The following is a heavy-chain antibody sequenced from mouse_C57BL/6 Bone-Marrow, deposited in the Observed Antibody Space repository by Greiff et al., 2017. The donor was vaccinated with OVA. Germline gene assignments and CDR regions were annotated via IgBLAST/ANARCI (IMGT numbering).Heavy chain of an antibody. V-gene: IGHV1-26*01. D-gene: IGHD1-1*01. Sequence: EVQLQQSGPELVKPGASVKISCKASGYTFTDYYMNWVKQSHGKSLEWIGDINPNNGGTSYNQKFKGKATLTVDKSSSTAYMELRSLTSEDSAVYYCARRGITTVVAHYYAMDYWGQGTSVTVSS. CDR2: INPNNGGT. CDR3: ARRGITTVVAHYYAMDY. CDR1: GYTFTDYY. J-gene: IGHJ4*01.